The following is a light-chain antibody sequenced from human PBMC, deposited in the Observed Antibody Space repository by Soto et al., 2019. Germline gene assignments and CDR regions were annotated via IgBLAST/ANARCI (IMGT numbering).Light chain of an antibody. Sequence: DIPMTQSPSTLSASEGDRVTITCRASQTISSWLAWYQQKPGKAPKVLIYDASTLDSGVPSRFSGSGSGTEFTPTLSSLQPDDFATYYCEPYKSYRSFGQGTKVEIK. J-gene: IGKJ1*01. CDR2: DAS. CDR1: QTISSW. V-gene: IGKV1-5*01. CDR3: EPYKSYRS.